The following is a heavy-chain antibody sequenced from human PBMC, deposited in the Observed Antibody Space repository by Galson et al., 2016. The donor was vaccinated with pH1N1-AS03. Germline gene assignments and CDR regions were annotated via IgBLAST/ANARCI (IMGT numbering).Heavy chain of an antibody. CDR3: ARDVSGSYGLDY. Sequence: VKVSCKVSGYTFTDYNMHWVQQAPGKGLEWMGLVDPDTSKTKYAEKFQGRVTITADTSRDTAYMDLSGLRSADTAMCYCARDVSGSYGLDYWGKGTTVTVSS. CDR1: GYTFTDYN. V-gene: IGHV1-69-2*01. D-gene: IGHD1-26*01. CDR2: VDPDTSKT. J-gene: IGHJ6*04.